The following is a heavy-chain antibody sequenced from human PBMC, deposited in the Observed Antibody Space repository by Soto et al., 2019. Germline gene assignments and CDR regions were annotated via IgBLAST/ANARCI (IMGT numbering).Heavy chain of an antibody. CDR3: SKWSGYGDL. CDR2: ISVTPGIT. J-gene: IGHJ4*02. V-gene: IGHV3-23*01. CDR1: GFTMNTYS. Sequence: EMQLLESGGGLVQPGGSLRLSCAASGFTMNTYSVTWVRQAPGKGLEWVSGISVTPGITFYADSVKGRFTISRDSSNNAVYLQMNSLRAEDTAMYFCSKWSGYGDLWGQGTLVTVSS. D-gene: IGHD5-12*01.